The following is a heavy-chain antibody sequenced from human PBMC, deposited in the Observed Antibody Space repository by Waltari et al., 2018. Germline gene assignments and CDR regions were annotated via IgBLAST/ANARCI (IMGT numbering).Heavy chain of an antibody. CDR1: GFTFRSYG. D-gene: IGHD6-13*01. J-gene: IGHJ6*02. CDR2: IWYDGSNK. CDR3: AMSTRIAAAGPYYYYGMDV. V-gene: IGHV3-33*01. Sequence: QVQLVESGGGVVQPGRSLRLSCAASGFTFRSYGLHWVRRAPGKGLEWVAVIWYDGSNKYYADSVKGRFTISRDNSKNTLYLQMNSLRAEDTAVYYCAMSTRIAAAGPYYYYGMDVWGQGTTVTVSS.